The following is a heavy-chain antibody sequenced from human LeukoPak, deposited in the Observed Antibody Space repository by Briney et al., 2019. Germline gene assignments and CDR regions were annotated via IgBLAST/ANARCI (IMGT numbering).Heavy chain of an antibody. D-gene: IGHD1-26*01. CDR1: GGSISSYY. J-gene: IGHJ6*03. Sequence: SETLSLTCTVSGGSISSYYWSWIRQPPGKGLEYIGDVYYTGTTNYNPSLKNRVTMSVDTSKNQFSLRLTSVTAADTALYYCAKFGTYPVHVSYSYYYMDVWGKGTTVTVSS. CDR3: AKFGTYPVHVSYSYYYMDV. CDR2: VYYTGTT. V-gene: IGHV4-59*01.